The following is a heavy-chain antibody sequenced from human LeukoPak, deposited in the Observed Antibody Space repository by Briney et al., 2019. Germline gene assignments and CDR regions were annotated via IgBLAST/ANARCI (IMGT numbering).Heavy chain of an antibody. J-gene: IGHJ4*02. CDR3: ARSGSGYYYPPYDY. V-gene: IGHV1-2*02. CDR1: GYTFTGYY. D-gene: IGHD3-22*01. Sequence: ASVKVSCKASGYTFTGYYMHWVRQAPGQGLEWMGWINPNSGGTNYAQKFQGRVTMTRDTSISTAYMELSRLRSDDTAVYYCARSGSGYYYPPYDYWAREPWSPSPQ. CDR2: INPNSGGT.